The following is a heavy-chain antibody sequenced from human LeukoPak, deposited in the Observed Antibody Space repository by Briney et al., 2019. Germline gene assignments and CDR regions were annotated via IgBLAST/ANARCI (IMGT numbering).Heavy chain of an antibody. CDR2: IWYDGSNK. CDR3: ARDPIAAVRFDY. Sequence: GGSLRLSCAASGFTFTSYGMHWVRQAPGKGLEWVAVIWYDGSNKYYVDSVKGRFTISRDNSKNTLYLQMNSLRAEDTAVYYCARDPIAAVRFDYWGQGTLVTVSS. D-gene: IGHD6-13*01. J-gene: IGHJ4*02. CDR1: GFTFTSYG. V-gene: IGHV3-33*01.